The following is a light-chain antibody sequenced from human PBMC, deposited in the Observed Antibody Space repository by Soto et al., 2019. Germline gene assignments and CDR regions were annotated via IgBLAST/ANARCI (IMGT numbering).Light chain of an antibody. Sequence: EIVMTQSPATLSVSPGERATLSCRASQSVSSSYLAWYQQKPGQAPRLLIYGASSRATGIPDRFSGSGSGTDFTLTISSLQPEDIATYYCQQYENLPTVGQGTRLEIK. V-gene: IGKV3-20*01. CDR1: QSVSSSY. CDR2: GAS. J-gene: IGKJ5*01. CDR3: QQYENLPT.